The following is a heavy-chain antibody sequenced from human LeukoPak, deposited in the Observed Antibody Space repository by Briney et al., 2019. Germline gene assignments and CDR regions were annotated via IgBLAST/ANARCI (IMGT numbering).Heavy chain of an antibody. CDR3: AGDGYCSSTSCRTNFDY. CDR2: ISAYNGNT. D-gene: IGHD2-2*03. CDR1: GYTFTSYG. V-gene: IGHV1-18*04. J-gene: IGHJ4*02. Sequence: ASAKVSCKASGYTFTSYGISWVRQAPGQGLEWMGWISAYNGNTNYAQKLQGRVTMTTDTSTSTAYMELRSLRSDDTAVYYCAGDGYCSSTSCRTNFDYWGQGTLVTVSS.